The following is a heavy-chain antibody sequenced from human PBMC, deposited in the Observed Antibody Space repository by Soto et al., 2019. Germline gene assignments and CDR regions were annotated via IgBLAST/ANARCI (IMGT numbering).Heavy chain of an antibody. V-gene: IGHV1-18*01. CDR1: GYTFSTYG. CDR3: ARVAGYGSVSRHFDN. D-gene: IGHD3-10*01. J-gene: IGHJ4*02. Sequence: QVQLVQSETEVAEPGASVRLSCKTSGYTFSTYGLSWVRKAPGQGLEWMGWTLAISESTIYAQKFQGRGTVTTDRFTHTGYMELSRLTADDTAFYYRARVAGYGSVSRHFDNWGQGTLVTVSS. CDR2: TLAISEST.